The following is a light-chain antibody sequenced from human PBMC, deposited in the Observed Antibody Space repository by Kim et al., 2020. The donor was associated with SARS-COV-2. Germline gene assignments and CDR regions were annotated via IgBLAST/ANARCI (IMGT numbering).Light chain of an antibody. Sequence: SDTINCKSSQSVLSRSNNKNSLAWYQQKPGQSPKLLIYWASTRGSGVPDRFSGSGSGTDFTLTISSLQAEDVAVYHCQQYYSAPYTFGRGTKLEI. CDR2: WAS. CDR3: QQYYSAPYT. CDR1: QSVLSRSNNKNS. V-gene: IGKV4-1*01. J-gene: IGKJ2*01.